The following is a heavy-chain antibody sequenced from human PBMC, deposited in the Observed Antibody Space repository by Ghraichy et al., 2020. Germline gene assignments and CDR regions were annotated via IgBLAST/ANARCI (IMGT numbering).Heavy chain of an antibody. D-gene: IGHD3-3*01. Sequence: GESLNISCAASGFTFSSYAMSWVRQAPGKGLEWVSAISGSGGSTYYADSVKGRFTISRDNSKNTLYLQMNSLRAEDTAVYYCARSDDFWSGYYLDYWGQGTLVTVSS. CDR3: ARSDDFWSGYYLDY. CDR1: GFTFSSYA. J-gene: IGHJ4*02. V-gene: IGHV3-23*01. CDR2: ISGSGGST.